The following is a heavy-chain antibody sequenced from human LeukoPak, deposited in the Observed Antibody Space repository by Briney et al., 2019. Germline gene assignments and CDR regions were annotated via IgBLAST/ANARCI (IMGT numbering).Heavy chain of an antibody. J-gene: IGHJ4*02. D-gene: IGHD2-8*01. CDR3: EKESTAQYCPHGVCDKSGSLDY. CDR1: GFTFSSYG. CDR2: ISYDGSNK. Sequence: GGSLRLSCAASGFTFSSYGMHWVRQAPGKGLEWVAVISYDGSNKYYADSVKGRFTISRDNSKNTLYLQMNSLRAEDTAVYYCEKESTAQYCPHGVCDKSGSLDYWGQGTLVTVSS. V-gene: IGHV3-30*18.